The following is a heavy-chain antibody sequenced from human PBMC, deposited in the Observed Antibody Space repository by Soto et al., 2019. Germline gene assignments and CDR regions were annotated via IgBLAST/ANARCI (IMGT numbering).Heavy chain of an antibody. CDR1: GGSVSSGSYY. V-gene: IGHV4-61*01. D-gene: IGHD3-16*02. CDR3: ARLYRRDDHFDY. J-gene: IGHJ4*02. CDR2: IYYSGST. Sequence: SETLSLTCTVSGGSVSSGSYYWSWIRQPPGKGLEWIGYIYYSGSTNYNPSLKSRVTISVDTSKNQFSLKLSSVTAADTAVYYCARLYRRDDHFDYCGQGPLVTVSS.